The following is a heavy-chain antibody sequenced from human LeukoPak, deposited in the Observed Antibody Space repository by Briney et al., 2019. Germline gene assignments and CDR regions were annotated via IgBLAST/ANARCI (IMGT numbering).Heavy chain of an antibody. CDR2: ISYDGSSK. CDR3: AREFLRWSNGNAFDI. Sequence: GGSLRLSCAASGFTFSSYAMHWVRQAPGKGLEWVAVISYDGSSKYYADSVKGRFTISRDNSKNTLYLQMNSLRAEDTAVYYCAREFLRWSNGNAFDIWGQGTMVTVSS. J-gene: IGHJ3*02. D-gene: IGHD4-23*01. CDR1: GFTFSSYA. V-gene: IGHV3-30-3*01.